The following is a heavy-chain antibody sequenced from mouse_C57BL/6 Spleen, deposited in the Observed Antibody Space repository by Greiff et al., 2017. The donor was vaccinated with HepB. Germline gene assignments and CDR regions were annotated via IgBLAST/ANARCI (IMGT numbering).Heavy chain of an antibody. D-gene: IGHD2-5*01. CDR1: GYAFSSSW. Sequence: QVQLKESGPELVKPGASVKISCKASGYAFSSSWMNWVKQRSGKGLEWIGRIYPGDGDTNYNGKFKGKATLTADKSSSTAYMQLSSLTSEDSAVYFCARSYSNSLYAMDYWGQGTSVTVSS. CDR2: IYPGDGDT. CDR3: ARSYSNSLYAMDY. V-gene: IGHV1-82*01. J-gene: IGHJ4*01.